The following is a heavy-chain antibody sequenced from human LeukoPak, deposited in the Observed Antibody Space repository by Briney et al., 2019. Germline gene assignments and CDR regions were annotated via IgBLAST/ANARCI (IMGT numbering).Heavy chain of an antibody. CDR1: GFTFSSYA. D-gene: IGHD5-24*01. CDR3: ARDRERWLQLPFDY. V-gene: IGHV3-30-3*01. Sequence: GGSLRLSCAASGFTFSSYAMHWVRQAPGKGLEWVAVISYDGGNKYYADSVKGRFTISRDNSKNTLYLQMNSLRAEDTAVYYCARDRERWLQLPFDYWGQGTLVTVSS. J-gene: IGHJ4*02. CDR2: ISYDGGNK.